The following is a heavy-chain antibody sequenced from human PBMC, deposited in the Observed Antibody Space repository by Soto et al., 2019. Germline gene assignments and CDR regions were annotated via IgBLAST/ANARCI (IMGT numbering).Heavy chain of an antibody. CDR3: ARLREAIFGVVMRYYYYMDV. Sequence: ASVKVSCKASGYTFTSYGISWVRQAPGQGLEWMGWISAYNGNTNYAQKLQGRVTMTTDTSTGTAYMELRSLRSDDTAVYYCARLREAIFGVVMRYYYYMDVWGKGTTVTVSS. CDR1: GYTFTSYG. CDR2: ISAYNGNT. J-gene: IGHJ6*03. D-gene: IGHD3-3*01. V-gene: IGHV1-18*01.